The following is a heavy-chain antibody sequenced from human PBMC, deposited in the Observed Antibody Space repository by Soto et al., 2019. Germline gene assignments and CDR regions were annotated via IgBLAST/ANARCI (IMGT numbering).Heavy chain of an antibody. V-gene: IGHV3-7*05. Sequence: EVQLVESGGGLVQPGGSLRLSCAASGFSFSTFWMTWLRQAPGKGLEWVANIKRDGIEKHYADSVKGRFTLTRDNAKNSLYLQLNSLRPEDTAMYYCARYVSPTGEFYYDAFDVWGQGTVVTVSS. J-gene: IGHJ3*01. CDR2: IKRDGIEK. CDR1: GFSFSTFW. CDR3: ARYVSPTGEFYYDAFDV. D-gene: IGHD2-8*01.